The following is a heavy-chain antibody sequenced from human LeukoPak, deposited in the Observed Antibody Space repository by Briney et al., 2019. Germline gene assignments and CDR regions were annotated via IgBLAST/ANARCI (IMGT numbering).Heavy chain of an antibody. J-gene: IGHJ4*02. CDR1: GFTFTYYW. CDR3: ANDDFGASGLPDY. D-gene: IGHD4-17*01. Sequence: GGSLRLSCAASGFTFTYYWMHWVRQASGKGLVWVARINGDGSSTNYADSVKGRFTISRDNAKNTLYLQMNSLRAEDTAVYYCANDDFGASGLPDYWGQGTLVTVSS. CDR2: INGDGSST. V-gene: IGHV3-74*01.